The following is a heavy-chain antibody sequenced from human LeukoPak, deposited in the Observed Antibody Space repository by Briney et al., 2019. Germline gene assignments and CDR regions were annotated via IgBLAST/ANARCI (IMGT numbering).Heavy chain of an antibody. CDR1: GGSISSGSYY. CDR3: ARQTGSGLFILP. V-gene: IGHV4-61*02. J-gene: IGHJ4*02. CDR2: IYTSGST. Sequence: SETLSLTCTVSGGSISSGSYYWSWIRQPAGKGLEWIGRIYTSGSTNYNPSLKSRVTISVDTSKNQFSLKLSSVTAADTAVYYCARQTGSGLFILPGGQGTLVTVSS. D-gene: IGHD3/OR15-3a*01.